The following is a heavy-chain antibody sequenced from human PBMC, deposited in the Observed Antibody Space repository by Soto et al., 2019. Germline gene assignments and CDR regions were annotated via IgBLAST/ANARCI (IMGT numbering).Heavy chain of an antibody. CDR3: ARGSTYSYPGIRIFDF. D-gene: IGHD2-21*01. J-gene: IGHJ4*02. V-gene: IGHV3-23*01. CDR1: GLTFGSRA. Sequence: GGSLRLSCVASGLTFGSRAMSWVRQAPGEGLQWVSTITDTGGDAKYADSVRGRFVISRDNSKKTLYLQMTSLTAEDSAMYFCARGSTYSYPGIRIFDFWGRGTLVTVSS. CDR2: ITDTGGDA.